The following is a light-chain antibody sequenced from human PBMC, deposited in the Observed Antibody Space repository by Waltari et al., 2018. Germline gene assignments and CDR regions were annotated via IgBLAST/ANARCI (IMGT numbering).Light chain of an antibody. CDR3: TSNAGSNNYV. J-gene: IGLJ1*01. Sequence: QSSLTQPPSASGSLGQMLTISCTGTSSDVGAYNYVSWYQQHPGTAPKLIIYEVNQRPSRVPWRCAGFKSGNAASLSISGRRAEDGVDYYFTSNAGSNNYVFCTGTYVTVL. CDR1: SSDVGAYNY. CDR2: EVN. V-gene: IGLV2-8*01.